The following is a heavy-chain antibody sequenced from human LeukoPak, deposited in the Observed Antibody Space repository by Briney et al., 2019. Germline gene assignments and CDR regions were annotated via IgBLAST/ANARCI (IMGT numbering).Heavy chain of an antibody. J-gene: IGHJ4*02. CDR1: GGSFGGYY. D-gene: IGHD1-26*01. CDR3: ASVRIVGATRYFDY. V-gene: IGHV4-34*01. CDR2: INHSGST. Sequence: SETLSLTCAVYGGSFGGYYWSWIRQPPGKGLEWIGEINHSGSTNYNPSPKSRVTISVDTSKNQFSLKLSSVTAADAAVYYCASVRIVGATRYFDYWGQGTLVTVSS.